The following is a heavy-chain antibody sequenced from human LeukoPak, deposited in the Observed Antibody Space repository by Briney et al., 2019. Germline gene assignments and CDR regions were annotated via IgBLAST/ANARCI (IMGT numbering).Heavy chain of an antibody. D-gene: IGHD3-10*01. J-gene: IGHJ3*02. V-gene: IGHV3-30*18. Sequence: PGGSLRLSCAASGFTFSSYGMHWVREAPGKGLGWVAVISYDGSNKYYADSVKGRFTISRDNSKNTLYLQMNSLRAEDTAVYYCAKDLPPYGSGTGDAFDIWGQGTMVTVSS. CDR1: GFTFSSYG. CDR2: ISYDGSNK. CDR3: AKDLPPYGSGTGDAFDI.